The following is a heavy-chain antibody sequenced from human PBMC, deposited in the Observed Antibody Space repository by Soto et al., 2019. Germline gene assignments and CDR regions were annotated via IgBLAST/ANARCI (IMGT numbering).Heavy chain of an antibody. J-gene: IGHJ6*02. V-gene: IGHV5-51*01. CDR2: IYPDDSDT. CDR1: GSSVTRYW. D-gene: IGHD6-13*01. CDR3: ARLELAAGTGYGLDV. Sequence: PGESLKISCKGSGSSVTRYWIGWVRQMPGKGLEWMGIIYPDDSDTRYSPSFQGQVTISADKSISTAYLQWSSLKASDTAMYYCARLELAAGTGYGLDVWGPGTTVTDSS.